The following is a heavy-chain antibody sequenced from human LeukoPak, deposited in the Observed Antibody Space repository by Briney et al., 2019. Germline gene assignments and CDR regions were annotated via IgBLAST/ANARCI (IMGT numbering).Heavy chain of an antibody. D-gene: IGHD1/OR15-1a*01. J-gene: IGHJ4*02. CDR1: GFTFSNYI. CDR2: ISTSGDNT. Sequence: PGGSLRLSCAASGFTFSNYIMSWVRQAPGKGLERVSAISTSGDNTYYADSVKGRFTISRDNSKTTLFLQMHSLRAEDTPVYYCAKATTLCPYYFDYWGQGALVTVSS. CDR3: AKATTLCPYYFDY. V-gene: IGHV3-23*01.